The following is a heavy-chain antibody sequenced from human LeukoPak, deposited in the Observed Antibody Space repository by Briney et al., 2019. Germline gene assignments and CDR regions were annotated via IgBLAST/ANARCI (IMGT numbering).Heavy chain of an antibody. J-gene: IGHJ3*02. V-gene: IGHV1-69*05. CDR3: ARLRDYGDYYDAFDI. CDR1: GGTFSSYA. Sequence: ASVKVSCKASGGTFSSYAISWVRQAPGQGLEWMGGIIPIFGTANYAQKFQGRVTITTDESTSTAYMELSSLRSEDTAVYYCARLRDYGDYYDAFDIWGQGTMVTVSS. CDR2: IIPIFGTA. D-gene: IGHD4-17*01.